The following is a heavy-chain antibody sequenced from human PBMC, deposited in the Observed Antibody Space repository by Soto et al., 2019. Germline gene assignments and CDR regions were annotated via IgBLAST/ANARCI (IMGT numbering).Heavy chain of an antibody. CDR3: ARDGLGYCSGGSCYSSKYNWFDP. CDR2: IIPIFGTA. D-gene: IGHD2-15*01. CDR1: GGTFSSYA. Sequence: SVKVSCKASGGTFSSYAISWVRQAPGQGLEWMGGIIPIFGTANYAQKFQGRVTITADESTSTAYMELSSLRSEDTAVYYCARDGLGYCSGGSCYSSKYNWFDPWGQGTLVTVSS. V-gene: IGHV1-69*13. J-gene: IGHJ5*02.